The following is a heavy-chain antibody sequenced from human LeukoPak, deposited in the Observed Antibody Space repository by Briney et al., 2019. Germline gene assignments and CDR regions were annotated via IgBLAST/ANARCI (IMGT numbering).Heavy chain of an antibody. Sequence: ASVKVSCKASGYTFTSYGISWVRQAPGQGLEWMGWISAYNGNTNYAQKLQGRVTMTTDTSTSTAYMELRSLRSEDTAVYYCARALMQQLPRLGGAEYFQHWGQGTLVTVSS. V-gene: IGHV1-18*01. CDR3: ARALMQQLPRLGGAEYFQH. J-gene: IGHJ1*01. D-gene: IGHD6-13*01. CDR2: ISAYNGNT. CDR1: GYTFTSYG.